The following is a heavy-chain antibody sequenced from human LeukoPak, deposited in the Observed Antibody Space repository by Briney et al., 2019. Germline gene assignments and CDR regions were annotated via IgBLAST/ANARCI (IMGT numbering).Heavy chain of an antibody. J-gene: IGHJ4*02. CDR3: ARAEYSSGWSDY. Sequence: ASAKVSCKASGCTFTGYHMHWVRQAPGQGLEWMGWINPNSGGTKYAQKFQGRVTMTRDTSISTAYVELSRLTSDDTAVYYCARAEYSSGWSDYWGQGTLVTVSS. V-gene: IGHV1-2*02. CDR1: GCTFTGYH. D-gene: IGHD6-19*01. CDR2: INPNSGGT.